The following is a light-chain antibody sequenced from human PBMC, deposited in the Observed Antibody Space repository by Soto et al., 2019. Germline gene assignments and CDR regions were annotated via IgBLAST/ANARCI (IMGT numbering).Light chain of an antibody. J-gene: IGLJ1*01. CDR1: SSDVGGYNY. V-gene: IGLV2-11*01. CDR2: DVS. Sequence: QSVLTQPRSVSGSPGQSVTISCTGTSSDVGGYNYVSWYQQHPNKAPKLMIYDVSKRPSGVPDRFSGSKSGNTASLTVSWLQAEDEADYYCTSYAGTYSFFYVFGTGTKVTVL. CDR3: TSYAGTYSFFYV.